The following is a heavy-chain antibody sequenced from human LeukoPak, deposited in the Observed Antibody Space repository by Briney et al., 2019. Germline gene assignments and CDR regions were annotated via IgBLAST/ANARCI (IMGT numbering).Heavy chain of an antibody. CDR2: IDWDDDK. D-gene: IGHD2-2*01. CDR1: GFSLSTSGMC. J-gene: IGHJ4*02. V-gene: IGHV2-70*11. CDR3: ARSHDIVVVPAATMGFDY. Sequence: SGPALVKPTQTLTLTCTFSGFSLSTSGMCVSWIRQPPGKALEWLARIDWDDDKYYSTSLKTRLTISKDTSKNQVVLTMTNMDPVDTATYYCARSHDIVVVPAATMGFDYWGQGTLVTVSS.